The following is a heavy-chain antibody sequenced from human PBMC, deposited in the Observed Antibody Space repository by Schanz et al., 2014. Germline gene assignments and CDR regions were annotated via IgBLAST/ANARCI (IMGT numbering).Heavy chain of an antibody. CDR3: ARLSVAGRPHVNYWYSDL. J-gene: IGHJ2*01. V-gene: IGHV1-46*01. CDR1: GYTFTNFF. D-gene: IGHD6-19*01. Sequence: QVHLVQSGAEVHKPGASLKISCKASGYTFTNFFLHWVQQAPGQGLEWMGMINPSGGSTTYAQKFQGRVTMTRDTSISTAYMEVSRLKSDDTAVYYCARLSVAGRPHVNYWYSDLWGRGTLVIVSS. CDR2: INPSGGST.